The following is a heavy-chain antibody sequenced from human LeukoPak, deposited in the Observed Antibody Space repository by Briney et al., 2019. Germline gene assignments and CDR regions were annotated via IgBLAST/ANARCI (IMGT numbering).Heavy chain of an antibody. V-gene: IGHV3-23*01. Sequence: GGSLRLSCAASGFTFSSHAMNWVRQAPGKGLEWVSIISGSGGSTYYADSVKGRFTISRDNSKNTLYLQMNSLRAEDTAVYYCAKRVNIVGATAPFDYWGQGTLVTVSS. D-gene: IGHD1-26*01. CDR1: GFTFSSHA. J-gene: IGHJ4*02. CDR3: AKRVNIVGATAPFDY. CDR2: ISGSGGST.